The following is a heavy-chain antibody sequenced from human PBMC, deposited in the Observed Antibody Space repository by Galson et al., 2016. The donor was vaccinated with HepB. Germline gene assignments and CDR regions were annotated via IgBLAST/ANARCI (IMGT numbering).Heavy chain of an antibody. CDR3: ARRACDGASCYSYWYFDL. D-gene: IGHD3-3*01. J-gene: IGHJ2*01. CDR1: GYKFTSRW. CDR2: IYPGDSDI. V-gene: IGHV5-51*01. Sequence: QSGAEVKKPGESVKISCQVSGYKFTSRWIGWVRQEPGKGLEWVGIIYPGDSDIRYNPSFEGQVTISADKSTNTAYLQWSSLQASDTATYYCARRACDGASCYSYWYFDLWGRGTRVTVSS.